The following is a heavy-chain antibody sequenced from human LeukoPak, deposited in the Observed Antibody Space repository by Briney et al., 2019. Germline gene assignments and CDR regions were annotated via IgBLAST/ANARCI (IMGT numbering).Heavy chain of an antibody. J-gene: IGHJ4*02. V-gene: IGHV1-8*01. Sequence: ASVKVSCTASGYMFTSYDINWVRQATGQGLEWMGWMNPNSGNTGFGQKLQGRVTMTRDTSISTAYMELSSLRSEDTAVYYCARVFCSGGDCYRYFDYWGQGTLVTVSS. CDR2: MNPNSGNT. CDR3: ARVFCSGGDCYRYFDY. D-gene: IGHD2-21*02. CDR1: GYMFTSYD.